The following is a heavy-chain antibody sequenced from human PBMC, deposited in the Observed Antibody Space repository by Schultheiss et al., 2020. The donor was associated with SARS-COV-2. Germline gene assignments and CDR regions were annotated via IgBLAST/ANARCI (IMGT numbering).Heavy chain of an antibody. D-gene: IGHD6-19*01. CDR3: ARHYSGYSSGWYAFDY. CDR1: GFTFSSYA. Sequence: GGSLRLSCAASGFTFSSYAMSWVRQAPGKGLEWVSAIGTAGDTYYPGSVKGRFTISRENAKNSLYLQMNSLRAGDTAVYYCARHYSGYSSGWYAFDYWGQGTLVTVSS. CDR2: IGTAGDT. V-gene: IGHV3-13*01. J-gene: IGHJ4*02.